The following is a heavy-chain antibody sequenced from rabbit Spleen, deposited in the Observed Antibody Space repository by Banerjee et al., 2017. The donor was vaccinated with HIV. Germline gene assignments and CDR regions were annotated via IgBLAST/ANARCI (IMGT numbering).Heavy chain of an antibody. CDR1: GVSFNAKDV. D-gene: IGHD1-1*01. CDR3: ARDLVAFSGWNFRL. Sequence: QEQLEESGGGLVKPEGSLTLTCKASGVSFNAKDVMCWVRRAPGKGLEWIKCINIVTGKRVYASWAKGRFSMSRTSSTKVALLTTRVTAAYTATYVWARDLVAFSGWNFRLWGPGTLVTVS. J-gene: IGHJ6*01. CDR2: INIVTGKR. V-gene: IGHV1S45*01.